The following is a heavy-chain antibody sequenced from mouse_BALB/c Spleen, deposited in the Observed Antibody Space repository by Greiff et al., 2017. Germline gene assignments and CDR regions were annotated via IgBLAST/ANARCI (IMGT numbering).Heavy chain of an antibody. CDR2: ISSGSSTI. D-gene: IGHD4-1*01. CDR3: ARDLTGTDAMDY. CDR1: GFTFSSFG. V-gene: IGHV5-17*02. J-gene: IGHJ4*01. Sequence: EVQLQESGGGLVQPGGSRKLSCAASGFTFSSFGMHWVRQAPEKGLEWVAYISSGSSTIYYADTVKGRFTISRDNPKNTLFLQMTSLRSEDTAMYYCARDLTGTDAMDYWGQGTSVTVSS.